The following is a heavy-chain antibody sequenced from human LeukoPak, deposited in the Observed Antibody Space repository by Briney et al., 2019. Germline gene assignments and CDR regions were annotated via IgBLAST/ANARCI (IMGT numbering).Heavy chain of an antibody. Sequence: GGSLRLSCAASGFTFSSYSMNWVRQAPGKGLEWVSAISGSGGSTYYADSVKGRFTISRDNSKNTLYLQMNSLRAEDTAVYYCAKDSSSGWFNYYYGMDVWGQGTTVTVSS. V-gene: IGHV3-23*01. D-gene: IGHD6-19*01. CDR2: ISGSGGST. J-gene: IGHJ6*02. CDR3: AKDSSSGWFNYYYGMDV. CDR1: GFTFSSYS.